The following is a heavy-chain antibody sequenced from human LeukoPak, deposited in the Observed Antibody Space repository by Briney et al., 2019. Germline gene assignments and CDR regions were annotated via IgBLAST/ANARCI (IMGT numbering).Heavy chain of an antibody. CDR3: ARDPGREFDLAVDY. CDR2: ISSSGSYI. V-gene: IGHV3-21*01. Sequence: GGSLRLSCAASGFTFSTYSMNWVRQAPGEGLEWVSSISSSGSYIYYADSVKGRFTISRDNAKNSLYLQINSLRAEDAAVYYCARDPGREFDLAVDYWGQGTLVTVSS. D-gene: IGHD3-10*01. CDR1: GFTFSTYS. J-gene: IGHJ4*02.